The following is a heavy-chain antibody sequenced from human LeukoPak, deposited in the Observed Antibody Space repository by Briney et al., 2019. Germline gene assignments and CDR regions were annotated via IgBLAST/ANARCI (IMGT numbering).Heavy chain of an antibody. V-gene: IGHV3-23*01. CDR1: GFTFSSYS. D-gene: IGHD3-10*01. Sequence: GGSLRLSCAASGFTFSSYSMNWVRQAPGKGLEWVSTISNSGGSTYYADSVKGRFTISRDNSKNTLYLQMNSLRAEDTAVYYCAKDFSSITMLRGAFDYWGQGTLVTVSS. CDR3: AKDFSSITMLRGAFDY. J-gene: IGHJ4*02. CDR2: ISNSGGST.